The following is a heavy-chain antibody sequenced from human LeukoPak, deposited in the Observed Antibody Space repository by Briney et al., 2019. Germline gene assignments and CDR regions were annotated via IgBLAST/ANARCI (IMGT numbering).Heavy chain of an antibody. D-gene: IGHD2-15*01. J-gene: IGHJ4*02. CDR1: GYTFTNNF. CDR2: INPSGDNT. Sequence: ASVKVSCKASGYTFTNNFMHWVRQAPGQGLEWMGIINPSGDNTWYAPKFQGRVTMTRDMATSTDYMELSSLRSEDTAVYYCARDGGGFDYWGQGTLVTVSS. V-gene: IGHV1-46*01. CDR3: ARDGGGFDY.